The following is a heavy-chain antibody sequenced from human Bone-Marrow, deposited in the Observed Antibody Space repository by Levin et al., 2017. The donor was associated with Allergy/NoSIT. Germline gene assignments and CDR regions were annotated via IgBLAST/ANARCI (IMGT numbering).Heavy chain of an antibody. CDR3: ARTLFSTSSYFDS. V-gene: IGHV3-30-3*01. CDR1: GFTFNNFA. Sequence: GGSLRLSCAASGFTFNNFAMHWVRQAPGKGLEWVAVISSDGSNKYYADSVKGRFSISRDSSKNTLYLQMNSLRTDDTAVFYCARTLFSTSSYFDSWGQGTLVTVSS. D-gene: IGHD6-6*01. J-gene: IGHJ4*02. CDR2: ISSDGSNK.